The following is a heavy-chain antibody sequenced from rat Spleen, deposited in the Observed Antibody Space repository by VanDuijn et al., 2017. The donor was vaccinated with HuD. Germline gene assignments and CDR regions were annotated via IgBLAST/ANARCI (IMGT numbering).Heavy chain of an antibody. CDR3: TRGYAHY. D-gene: IGHD1-12*01. CDR2: ITNSGGTI. V-gene: IGHV5-31*01. Sequence: EVQLVESGGGPVQPGRSLKLSCVASGFTFNKYWMTWIRQAPGQGLEWVASITNSGGTIYYSDSVKGRFTISRDNAQNTLYLQMSSLRSEDTATYYCTRGYAHYWGQGVMVTVSS. J-gene: IGHJ2*01. CDR1: GFTFNKYW.